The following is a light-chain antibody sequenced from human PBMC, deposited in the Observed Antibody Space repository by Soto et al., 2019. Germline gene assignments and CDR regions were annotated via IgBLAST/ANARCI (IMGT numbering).Light chain of an antibody. CDR3: QTWSTDIRV. CDR1: SGHNSYA. J-gene: IGLJ3*02. Sequence: QSVLTQPPSASASLGASVKLTCTLSSGHNSYAIAWHQQQPEKGPRYLMKLNSDGSHSKGDGIPDRFSGSSSGAERYLTISSLQSEDEADCYCQTWSTDIRVFGGGTKVTVL. CDR2: LNSDGSH. V-gene: IGLV4-69*01.